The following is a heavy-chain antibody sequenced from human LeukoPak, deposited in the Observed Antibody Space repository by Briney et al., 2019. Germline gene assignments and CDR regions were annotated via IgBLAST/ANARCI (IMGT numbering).Heavy chain of an antibody. Sequence: GGSLRLSCAASGFTFSSYGLHWVRQAPGKGLEWVAVISYDGSDKYYADSVKGRFTISRDNSKNTLYLQMNSLRAEDTAVYYCAKVLWGIGANDSGARGPLVPVPS. CDR1: GFTFSSYG. CDR2: ISYDGSDK. V-gene: IGHV3-30*18. CDR3: AKVLWGIGANDS. J-gene: IGHJ4*02. D-gene: IGHD3-16*01.